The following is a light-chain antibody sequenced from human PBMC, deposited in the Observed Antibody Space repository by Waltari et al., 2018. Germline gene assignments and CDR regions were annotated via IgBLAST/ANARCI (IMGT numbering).Light chain of an antibody. Sequence: QTVVTQEPSLSVSPGGTVTLTCAFSSGSLSTTSYATWYQQTPGQAPRPLVYKANARSSGVPDLFSASSLGNTSALTITGAQADDESDYYCALDMGSGIWVFGGGTRLTVL. J-gene: IGLJ3*02. CDR3: ALDMGSGIWV. CDR1: SGSLSTTSY. V-gene: IGLV8-61*01. CDR2: KAN.